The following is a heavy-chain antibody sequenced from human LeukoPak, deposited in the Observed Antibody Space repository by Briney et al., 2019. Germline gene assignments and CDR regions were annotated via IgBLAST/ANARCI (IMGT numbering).Heavy chain of an antibody. CDR2: IYTSGST. V-gene: IGHV4-4*07. CDR1: DDSITMYY. D-gene: IGHD6-13*01. Sequence: SETLSLTCSVSDDSITMYYWSWIRQPAGKGLEWIGRIYTSGSTNYNPSLKSRVTISVDTSKNQFSLKLSSVTAADTAVYYCAREAAAGGRFDYWGQGTLVTVSS. J-gene: IGHJ4*02. CDR3: AREAAAGGRFDY.